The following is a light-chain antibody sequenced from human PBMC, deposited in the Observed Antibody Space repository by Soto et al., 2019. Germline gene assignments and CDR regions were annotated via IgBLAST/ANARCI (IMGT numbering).Light chain of an antibody. CDR3: QQTHTIPIT. CDR2: AAS. J-gene: IGKJ5*01. Sequence: IQMTQSPSSLSASVGDRVSITCRASQNIGNYLNWYQQKPGKAPKLLIYAASRLQSGVPSRFSGSGSGTDFTLTISSLQPEDFATYYCQQTHTIPITFGQGTRLEIK. CDR1: QNIGNY. V-gene: IGKV1-39*01.